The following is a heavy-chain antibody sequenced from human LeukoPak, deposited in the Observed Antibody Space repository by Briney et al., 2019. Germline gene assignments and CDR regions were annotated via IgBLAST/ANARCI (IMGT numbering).Heavy chain of an antibody. CDR1: GFTFSSYG. J-gene: IGHJ4*02. CDR3: AKDRYSSSWYPDY. Sequence: GGSLRLSCAASGFTFSSYGMHWVRQAPGKGLEWVAVISYDGSNKCYADSVKGRFTISRDNSKNTLYLQMNSLRAEDTAVYYCAKDRYSSSWYPDYWGQGTLVTVSS. D-gene: IGHD6-13*01. CDR2: ISYDGSNK. V-gene: IGHV3-30*18.